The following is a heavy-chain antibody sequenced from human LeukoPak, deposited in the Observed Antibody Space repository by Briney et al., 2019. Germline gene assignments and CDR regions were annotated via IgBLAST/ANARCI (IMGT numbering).Heavy chain of an antibody. V-gene: IGHV3-23*01. CDR1: GFTFSNYA. Sequence: PGGSLRLSCAASGFTFSNYALSWVRQAPGKGLEWVSGISGSGHTTYYADSVKGRFTISRDNSKNTLDLQMNSLRAEDTAVYYCAKPFISNSDINYYLDYWGQGTLVTVSS. D-gene: IGHD4-11*01. J-gene: IGHJ4*02. CDR2: ISGSGHTT. CDR3: AKPFISNSDINYYLDY.